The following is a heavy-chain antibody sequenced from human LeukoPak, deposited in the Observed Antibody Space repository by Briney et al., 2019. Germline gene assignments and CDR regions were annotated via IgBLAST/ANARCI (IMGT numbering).Heavy chain of an antibody. V-gene: IGHV4-59*01. J-gene: IGHJ4*02. CDR1: GGSISSYY. CDR3: ARSFSPNYYDLLDY. Sequence: SETLSLTCTVSGGSISSYYWSWIRQPPGKGLEWIGYIYYTGRTKYNPSLKSRVTISLDTSKNQCSLKLNSVTAADTAMYYCARSFSPNYYDLLDYWGQGTLVTVSS. D-gene: IGHD3-22*01. CDR2: IYYTGRT.